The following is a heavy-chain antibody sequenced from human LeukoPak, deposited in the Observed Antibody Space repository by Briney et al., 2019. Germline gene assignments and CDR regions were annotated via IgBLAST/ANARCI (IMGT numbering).Heavy chain of an antibody. V-gene: IGHV3-66*01. Sequence: GGSLRLSCAASGFTFSTYAMTWVRQGPGKGFEWVSVIYKIGYTFYADLVKGRFTISRDNFKNTLYLQMNSLRAEDTALYYCARGLVVGSTGVWVFDIWGQGTRVSVSS. D-gene: IGHD2-15*01. CDR3: ARGLVVGSTGVWVFDI. J-gene: IGHJ3*02. CDR1: GFTFSTYA. CDR2: IYKIGYT.